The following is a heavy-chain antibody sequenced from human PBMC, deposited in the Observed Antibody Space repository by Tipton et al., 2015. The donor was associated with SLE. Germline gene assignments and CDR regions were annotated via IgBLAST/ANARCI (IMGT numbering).Heavy chain of an antibody. Sequence: TLSLTCAVYGGSFSGYYWSWIRQPPGKGLEWIGEINYSGSTHYNPSLKSRVIISVDTSKNQLSLKLNSVTAADTTMYYCARNRGSGQQGAFEIWGQGTMVTVSS. CDR1: GGSFSGYY. D-gene: IGHD2-15*01. CDR2: INYSGST. J-gene: IGHJ3*02. CDR3: ARNRGSGQQGAFEI. V-gene: IGHV4-34*01.